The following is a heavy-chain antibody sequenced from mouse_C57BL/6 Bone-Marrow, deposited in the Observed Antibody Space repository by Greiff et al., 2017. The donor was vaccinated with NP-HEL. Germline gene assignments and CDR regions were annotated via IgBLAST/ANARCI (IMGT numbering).Heavy chain of an antibody. CDR3: ARNGGTIFFDY. V-gene: IGHV5-4*01. D-gene: IGHD3-3*01. CDR1: GFTFSSYA. CDR2: ISDGGSYT. J-gene: IGHJ2*01. Sequence: EVQGVESGGGLVKPGGSLKLSCAASGFTFSSYAMSWVRQTPEKRLEWVATISDGGSYTYYPDNVKGRFTISKDNAKNNLYLQMSHLKSEDTAMYYCARNGGTIFFDYWGQGTTLTVSS.